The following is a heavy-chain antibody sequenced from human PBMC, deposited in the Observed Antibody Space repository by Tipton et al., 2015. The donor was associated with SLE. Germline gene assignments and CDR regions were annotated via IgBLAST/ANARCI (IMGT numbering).Heavy chain of an antibody. J-gene: IGHJ5*02. D-gene: IGHD1-7*01. CDR3: ARRTVLTGTTRWGNWFDP. CDR1: GGSISSSSYY. V-gene: IGHV4-39*01. Sequence: TLSLTCTVSGGSISSSSYYWGWIRQPPGKGLEWIGSIYDSGGTYYNPSLKSRVTMSVDTSKNQFSLELSSVTAADTAVYYCARRTVLTGTTRWGNWFDPWGQGTLVNVSS. CDR2: IYDSGGT.